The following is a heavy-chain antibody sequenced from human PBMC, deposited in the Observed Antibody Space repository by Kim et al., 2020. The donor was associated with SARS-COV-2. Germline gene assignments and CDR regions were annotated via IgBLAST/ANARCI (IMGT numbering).Heavy chain of an antibody. Sequence: GGSLRLSCAASGFTFSSNGMFWVRQAPGNGLEWVALIWYDGSKTNYADSVKGRFTISRDDSKSTLYLQMNSLRAEETAVYYCARDLTYGSLDWSDPWGQGTLVTVSS. CDR3: ARDLTYGSLDWSDP. J-gene: IGHJ5*02. CDR2: IWYDGSKT. V-gene: IGHV3-33*01. D-gene: IGHD3-10*01. CDR1: GFTFSSNG.